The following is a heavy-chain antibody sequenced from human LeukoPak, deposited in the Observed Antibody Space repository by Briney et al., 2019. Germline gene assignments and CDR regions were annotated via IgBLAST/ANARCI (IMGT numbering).Heavy chain of an antibody. CDR2: ISYRGST. Sequence: PSETLSLTCSVSGGSVTSGSYYWSWIRQAPGKELEWIGYISYRGSTNYNPSLKSRVTISVDTSKNQFSLKLTSVTAADTAVYYCARGAVAGKMSWFDPWGQGTLVTVSS. D-gene: IGHD6-19*01. V-gene: IGHV4-61*01. CDR1: GGSVTSGSYY. CDR3: ARGAVAGKMSWFDP. J-gene: IGHJ5*02.